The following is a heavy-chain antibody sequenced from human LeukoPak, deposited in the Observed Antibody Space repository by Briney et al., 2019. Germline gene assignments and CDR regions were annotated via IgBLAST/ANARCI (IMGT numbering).Heavy chain of an antibody. V-gene: IGHV3-21*01. CDR2: ISSSSSYI. Sequence: GGSLRLSCAASGFTFSSYAMNWVRQAPGKGLEWVSSISSSSSYIYYADSVKGRFTISRDNAKNSLYLQMSSLRAEDTAVYYCARAPYYYGSGSEFDYWGQGTLATVSS. J-gene: IGHJ4*02. CDR3: ARAPYYYGSGSEFDY. CDR1: GFTFSSYA. D-gene: IGHD3-10*01.